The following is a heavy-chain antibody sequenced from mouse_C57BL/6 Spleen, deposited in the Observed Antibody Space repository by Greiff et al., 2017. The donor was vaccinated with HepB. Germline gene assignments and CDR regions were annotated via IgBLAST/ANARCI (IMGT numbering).Heavy chain of an antibody. CDR1: GFTFSDYG. Sequence: EVKLVESGGGLVKPGGSLKLSCAASGFTFSDYGMHWVRQAPEKGLEWVAYISSGSSTIYYADTVKGRFTISRDNAKNTLFLQMTSLRSEDTAMYYCARTDYDVGYAMDYWGQGTSVTVSS. J-gene: IGHJ4*01. CDR2: ISSGSSTI. D-gene: IGHD2-4*01. CDR3: ARTDYDVGYAMDY. V-gene: IGHV5-17*01.